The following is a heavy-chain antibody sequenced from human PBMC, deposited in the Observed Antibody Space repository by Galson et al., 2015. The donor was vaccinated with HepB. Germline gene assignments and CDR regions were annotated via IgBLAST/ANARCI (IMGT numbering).Heavy chain of an antibody. CDR1: GGSFRGYY. Sequence: LCLTCAVYGGSFRGYYWSWIRQPPGKGLEWIGEINHSGSTNYNPSLKSRVTISVDTSKNQFSLKLSSVTAADTAVYYCARSGGFSYYDFWSGFEKTSNWFDPWGQGTLVTVSS. J-gene: IGHJ5*02. CDR3: ARSGGFSYYDFWSGFEKTSNWFDP. CDR2: INHSGST. D-gene: IGHD3-3*01. V-gene: IGHV4-34*01.